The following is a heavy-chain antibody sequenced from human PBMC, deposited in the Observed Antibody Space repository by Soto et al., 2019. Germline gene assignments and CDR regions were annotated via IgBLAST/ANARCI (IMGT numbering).Heavy chain of an antibody. CDR3: ARVLLGPLSCSGGSCYSPHNWFDP. CDR1: GGSISSGDYY. Sequence: QVQLQESGPGLVKPSQTLSLTCTVSGGSISSGDYYWSWIRQPPGKGLEWIGYIYYSGSTYYNPSLKSRVTISVDTSKNQFSLKLSSVTAADTAVYYCARVLLGPLSCSGGSCYSPHNWFDPWGQGTLVTVSS. CDR2: IYYSGST. V-gene: IGHV4-30-4*01. D-gene: IGHD2-15*01. J-gene: IGHJ5*02.